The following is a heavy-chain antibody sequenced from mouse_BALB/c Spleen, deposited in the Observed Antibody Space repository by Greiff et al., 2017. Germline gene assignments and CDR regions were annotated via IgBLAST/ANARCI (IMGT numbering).Heavy chain of an antibody. Sequence: EVQLQQSGAELVKPGASVKLSCTASGFNITDTYMHWVKQRPEQGLEWIGRIDPANGNTKYDPKFQGKATITADTSSNTAYLQLSSLTSEDTAVYYCASPGRGNYFGYWGQGTTLTVSS. D-gene: IGHD4-1*01. V-gene: IGHV14-3*02. CDR1: GFNITDTY. CDR2: IDPANGNT. CDR3: ASPGRGNYFGY. J-gene: IGHJ2*01.